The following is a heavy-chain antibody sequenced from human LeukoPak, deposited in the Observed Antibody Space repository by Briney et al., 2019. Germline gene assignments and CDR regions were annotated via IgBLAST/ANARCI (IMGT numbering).Heavy chain of an antibody. CDR3: ARVTSDSSGFAYYFDF. Sequence: GGSLRLSCAASGFTFSSYDMHWVRQATGKGLEWVSAIDTAGDTYYPGSVKGRFTISRENARNSLYPQMSSLRAGDTAVYYCARVTSDSSGFAYYFDFWGQGTLVTVSS. D-gene: IGHD3-22*01. CDR1: GFTFSSYD. J-gene: IGHJ4*02. V-gene: IGHV3-13*01. CDR2: IDTAGDT.